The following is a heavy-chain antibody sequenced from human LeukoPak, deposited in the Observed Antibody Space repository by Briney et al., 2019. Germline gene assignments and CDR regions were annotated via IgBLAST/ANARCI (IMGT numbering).Heavy chain of an antibody. CDR2: ISGSGGST. J-gene: IGHJ4*02. CDR3: AKGERAPYGDYIFNY. V-gene: IGHV3-23*01. Sequence: GGSLRLSCAASGFTFSGHAMGWVRQAPGKGLEWVSEISGSGGSTYYADSVKGRFTISRDNSKNTLYLQMNSLRAEDTAVYYYAKGERAPYGDYIFNYWGQGTLVTVSS. CDR1: GFTFSGHA. D-gene: IGHD2-21*02.